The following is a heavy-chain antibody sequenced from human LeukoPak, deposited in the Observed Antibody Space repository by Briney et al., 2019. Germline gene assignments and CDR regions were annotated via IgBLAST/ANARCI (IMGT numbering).Heavy chain of an antibody. CDR2: ISGSGGST. Sequence: GGSLRLSCAASGFTFSSYAMSWVRQAPGKGLEWVSVISGSGGSTYYADSVKGRFTISRDNSKNTLHLQMNSLRAEDTAVYYCAKDYCSGGSCYSGHDYWGQGTLVTVSS. V-gene: IGHV3-23*01. J-gene: IGHJ4*02. D-gene: IGHD2-15*01. CDR1: GFTFSSYA. CDR3: AKDYCSGGSCYSGHDY.